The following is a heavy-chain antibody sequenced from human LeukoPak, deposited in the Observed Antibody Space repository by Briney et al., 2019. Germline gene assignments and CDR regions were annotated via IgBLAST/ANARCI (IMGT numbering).Heavy chain of an antibody. CDR3: ARDSLTLLDY. Sequence: GASVKVSCKASGYTFTSYYIHWVRQAPGQGLEWMGIINPSGGSTSYAQKFQGRVTMTRDTSASTVYMELSSLRSEDTAVYYCARDSLTLLDYWGQGTLVTVSS. J-gene: IGHJ4*02. CDR2: INPSGGST. CDR1: GYTFTSYY. V-gene: IGHV1-46*01.